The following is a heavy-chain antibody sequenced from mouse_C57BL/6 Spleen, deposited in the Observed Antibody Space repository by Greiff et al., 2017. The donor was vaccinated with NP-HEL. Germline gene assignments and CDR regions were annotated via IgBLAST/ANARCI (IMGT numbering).Heavy chain of an antibody. CDR1: GYTFTSYT. CDR3: ARSGVYDYDGATYYYAMDY. D-gene: IGHD2-4*01. CDR2: INPSSGYT. J-gene: IGHJ4*01. Sequence: VQLQQSGAELARPGASVKMSCKASGYTFTSYTMHWVKQRPGQGLEWIGYINPSSGYTKYNQKFKDKATLTADKYSSTAYMQLSSLTSEDSAGYDCARSGVYDYDGATYYYAMDYWGQGTSVTVSS. V-gene: IGHV1-4*01.